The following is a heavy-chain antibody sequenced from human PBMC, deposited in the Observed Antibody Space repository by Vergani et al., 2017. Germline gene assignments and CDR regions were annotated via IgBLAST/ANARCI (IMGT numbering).Heavy chain of an antibody. V-gene: IGHV3-23*01. J-gene: IGHJ4*02. D-gene: IGHD5-18*01. CDR2: ISGSGGST. Sequence: LQLQESGSGLVKPSQTLSLTCAVSGGSISSGGYSWSWIRQPPGKGLEWVSAISGSGGSTYYADSVKGRFTISRDNSKNTLYLQMSSLRAEDTAVYYCAKDLGYSSLRGADYWGQGTLVTVSS. CDR3: AKDLGYSSLRGADY. CDR1: GGSISSGGYS.